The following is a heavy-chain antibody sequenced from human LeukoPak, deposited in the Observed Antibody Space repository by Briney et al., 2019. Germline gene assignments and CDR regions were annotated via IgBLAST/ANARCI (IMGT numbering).Heavy chain of an antibody. V-gene: IGHV3-30*02. CDR1: GFTFSNYG. J-gene: IGHJ4*02. CDR2: IRYDGRNK. Sequence: PGGSLRLSCAASGFTFSNYGMHWVRQAPGKGLEWVAFIRYDGRNKYYADSVKGRFTISRDNSKNTLCLQMNSLRIEDTAVYYCAKGGKYDILTGFPRSRLLGDYWGQGTLVTVSS. CDR3: AKGGKYDILTGFPRSRLLGDY. D-gene: IGHD3-9*01.